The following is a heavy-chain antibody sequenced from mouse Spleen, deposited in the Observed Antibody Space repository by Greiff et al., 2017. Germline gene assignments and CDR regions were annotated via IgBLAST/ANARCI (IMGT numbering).Heavy chain of an antibody. Sequence: EVLLVESGGGLVKPGGSLKLSCAASGFTFSSYAMSWVRQTPEKRLEWVATISSGGGNTYYPDSVKGRFTISRDNAKNTLYLQVSSLKSEDTAMYYCAMNYDYDGAWFAYWGQGTLVTVSA. D-gene: IGHD2-4*01. J-gene: IGHJ3*01. CDR3: AMNYDYDGAWFAY. CDR1: GFTFSSYA. V-gene: IGHV5-9-3*01. CDR2: ISSGGGNT.